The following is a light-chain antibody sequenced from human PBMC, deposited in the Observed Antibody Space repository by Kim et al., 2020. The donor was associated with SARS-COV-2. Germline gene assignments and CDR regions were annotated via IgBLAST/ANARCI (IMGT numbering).Light chain of an antibody. CDR2: LNSDGSH. CDR3: QTWDTGIVV. Sequence: QLVLTQSPSASASLGASVKITCTLSSGHSTYAIAWHQQQPEKGPRYLMKLNSDGSHSKGDGIPDRFSGSSSGAERYLTISSLQSEDEADYYCQTWDTGIVVFGGGTQLTVL. V-gene: IGLV4-69*01. CDR1: SGHSTYA. J-gene: IGLJ2*01.